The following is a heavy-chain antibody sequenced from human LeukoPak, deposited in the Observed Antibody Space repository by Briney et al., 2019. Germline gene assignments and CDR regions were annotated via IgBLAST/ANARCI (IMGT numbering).Heavy chain of an antibody. J-gene: IGHJ6*03. CDR1: GFTFSSYA. Sequence: PGRSLRLSCAASGFTFSSYAMHWVRQAPGKGLEWVAVISYDGSNKYYADSVKGRFTISRDNSKNTLYLQMNSLTSDDTAVYYCARDPSQYYYTDVWGKGTTVTVSS. V-gene: IGHV3-30*04. CDR2: ISYDGSNK. CDR3: ARDPSQYYYTDV.